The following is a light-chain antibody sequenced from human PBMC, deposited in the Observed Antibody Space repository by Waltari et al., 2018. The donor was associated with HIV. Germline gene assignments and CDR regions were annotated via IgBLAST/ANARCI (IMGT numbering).Light chain of an antibody. Sequence: QSVLTQPPSASGTPGQRVTISCSGSSSHLGSNYVYWYQQLPGTAPKLLIQWNNQRPPGVPDRFSGSKSGTSASLASSGLRSEEEADYYCAAWDDSLSGYVVFGGGTKLTVL. CDR1: SSHLGSNY. CDR3: AAWDDSLSGYVV. V-gene: IGLV1-47*01. J-gene: IGLJ2*01. CDR2: WNN.